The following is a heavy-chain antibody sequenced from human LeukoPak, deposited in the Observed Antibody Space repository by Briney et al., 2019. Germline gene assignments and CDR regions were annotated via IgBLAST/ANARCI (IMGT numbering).Heavy chain of an antibody. Sequence: ASVKVSCKASGGTFSSYAISWVRQAPGQGLEWMGGIIPIFGTANYAQKFQGRVTITTDESTSTAYMELSSLRSEDTAVYCCARVGGAPYYDFWSGYWIMDVWGKGTTVTVSS. CDR3: ARVGGAPYYDFWSGYWIMDV. V-gene: IGHV1-69*05. CDR1: GGTFSSYA. J-gene: IGHJ6*03. D-gene: IGHD3-3*01. CDR2: IIPIFGTA.